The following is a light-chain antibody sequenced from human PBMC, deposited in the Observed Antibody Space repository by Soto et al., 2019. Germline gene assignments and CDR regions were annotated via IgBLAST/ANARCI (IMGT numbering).Light chain of an antibody. CDR2: GAS. V-gene: IGKV3-20*01. Sequence: EIVLTQSPGTLSLSPGERATLSCRASQSVSSSSYLAWYQQKPGQAPRLLIYGASSRATGIPDRFSGSGSGTDFTLTISRQEPEDFAVYYCQQYGSSPLTFGGGTKVEIK. CDR1: QSVSSSSY. J-gene: IGKJ4*01. CDR3: QQYGSSPLT.